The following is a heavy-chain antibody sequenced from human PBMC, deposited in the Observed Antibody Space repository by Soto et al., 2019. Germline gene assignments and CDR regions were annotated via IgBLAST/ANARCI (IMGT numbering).Heavy chain of an antibody. Sequence: SETLSLTCTVSGGSVSSGSYYWSWIRQPPGKGLEWIGYIYYSGSTNYNPSLKSRVTISVDTSKNQFSLKLSSVTAADTAVYYCARVASVGSGYDFTSYGMDVWGQGTTVTVSS. CDR2: IYYSGST. J-gene: IGHJ6*02. CDR1: GGSVSSGSYY. V-gene: IGHV4-61*01. CDR3: ARVASVGSGYDFTSYGMDV. D-gene: IGHD5-12*01.